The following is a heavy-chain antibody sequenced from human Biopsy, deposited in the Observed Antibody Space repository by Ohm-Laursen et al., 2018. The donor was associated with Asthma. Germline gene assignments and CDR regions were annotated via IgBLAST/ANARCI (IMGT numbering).Heavy chain of an antibody. D-gene: IGHD6-13*01. J-gene: IGHJ6*02. CDR1: SGSGGYMRSGNYY. CDR2: IYYSGTT. CDR3: VRGSSSWHHGPFHYYYGLDV. V-gene: IGHV4-39*01. Sequence: GTLFLTCSLSSGSGGYMRSGNYYWGWIRQPPGKGLEWIGSIYYSGTTYYNPSLESRVTVFADTSKNQFSLKLTSVTAADTAVYYCVRGSSSWHHGPFHYYYGLDVWGQGTTATVSS.